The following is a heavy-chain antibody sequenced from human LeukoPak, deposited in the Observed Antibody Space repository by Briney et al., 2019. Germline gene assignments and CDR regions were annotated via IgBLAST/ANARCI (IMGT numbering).Heavy chain of an antibody. V-gene: IGHV1-46*01. CDR3: ARDPWARYYFDY. CDR2: INPSGGST. Sequence: GASVKVSCKASGYTFTSYYMHWVRQAPGQGREWMGIINPSGGSTSYAQKFQGRVTMTRDMSTSTVYMELSSLRSEDTAVYYCARDPWARYYFDYWGQGTLVTVSS. CDR1: GYTFTSYY. J-gene: IGHJ4*02. D-gene: IGHD5-12*01.